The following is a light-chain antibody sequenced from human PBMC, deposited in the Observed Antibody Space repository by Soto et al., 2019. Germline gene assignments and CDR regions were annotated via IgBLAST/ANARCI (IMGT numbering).Light chain of an antibody. V-gene: IGKV3-20*01. CDR1: QSVTSSY. CDR3: QQYGSSLLT. CDR2: GAS. J-gene: IGKJ4*01. Sequence: EIVLTQSPDTLSLSPGERATLSCRASQSVTSSYLVWYQQKPGQAPRLLIYGASSRATGIPDRFSGSGSGTEFTLTISRLEPEDFAVYYCQQYGSSLLTFGGGTKVEIK.